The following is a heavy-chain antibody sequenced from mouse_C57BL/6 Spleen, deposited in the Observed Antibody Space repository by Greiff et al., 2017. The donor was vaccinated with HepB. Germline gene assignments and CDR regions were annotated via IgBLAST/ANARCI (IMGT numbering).Heavy chain of an antibody. CDR2: IYPGDGDT. CDR3: ARDDGGAMDY. D-gene: IGHD2-3*01. CDR1: GYAFSSYW. J-gene: IGHJ4*01. Sequence: VHLVESGAELVKPGASVKISCKASGYAFSSYWMNWVKQRPGKGLEWIGQIYPGDGDTNYNGKFKGKATLTADKSSSTAYMQLSSLTSEDSAVYFCARDDGGAMDYWGQGTSVTVSS. V-gene: IGHV1-80*01.